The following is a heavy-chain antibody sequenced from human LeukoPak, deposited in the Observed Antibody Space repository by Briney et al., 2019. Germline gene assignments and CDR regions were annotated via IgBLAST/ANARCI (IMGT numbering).Heavy chain of an antibody. J-gene: IGHJ4*02. CDR1: GYTFTGYY. D-gene: IGHD5-24*01. CDR2: INPNSGGT. V-gene: IGHV1-2*02. Sequence: ASVKVSCKASGYTFTGYYMHWVRQAPGQGLEWMGWINPNSGGTNYAQKFQGRVTMTRDTSISTAYMELSRLRSDDTAVYYCARDAVEMATLFDYWGQGTLVTVSS. CDR3: ARDAVEMATLFDY.